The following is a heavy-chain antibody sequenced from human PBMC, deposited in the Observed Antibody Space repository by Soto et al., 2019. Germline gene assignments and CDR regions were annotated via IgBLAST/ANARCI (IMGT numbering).Heavy chain of an antibody. CDR3: ARELGYYFDY. CDR1: GGSISSGGYS. J-gene: IGHJ4*02. CDR2: IYHSGTT. D-gene: IGHD3-16*01. Sequence: QLQLQESGSGLVKPSQTLSLTCAVSGGSISSGGYSWNWIRQPPGKGLEWIGYIYHSGTTYYNPSLKSRVTISVDRSKNQFSLKLSSVTAADTAVYYCARELGYYFDYWGQGTLVTVSS. V-gene: IGHV4-30-2*01.